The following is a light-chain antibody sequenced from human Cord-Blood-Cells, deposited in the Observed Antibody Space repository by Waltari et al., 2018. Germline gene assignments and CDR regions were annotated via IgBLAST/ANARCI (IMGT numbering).Light chain of an antibody. CDR3: SSYTSSSTVV. CDR1: SSDVGGYNY. J-gene: IGLJ2*01. CDR2: DVS. V-gene: IGLV2-14*01. Sequence: QSALTQPASVSGSPGQSITISCTGTSSDVGGYNYVSWYQQHPGKAPKLMIYDVSNRPSGVSNRYSGSKSRNTASLTISGLQAEDDADYYCSSYTSSSTVVFGGGTKLTVL.